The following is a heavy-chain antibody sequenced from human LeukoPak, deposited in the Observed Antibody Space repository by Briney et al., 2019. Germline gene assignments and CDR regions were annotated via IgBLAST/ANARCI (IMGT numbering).Heavy chain of an antibody. CDR2: IKSDGST. D-gene: IGHD2-21*02. CDR3: ARAPAEIGGYYPEYFRH. Sequence: GGSLRLSCAASGFTFSRYWMHWVRQAPGKGLVWVSRIKSDGSTNYADSVKGRFTISRDNAMNTVSLQMNSLRAEDTGVYYCARAPAEIGGYYPEYFRHWGQGTLVTVSS. CDR1: GFTFSRYW. J-gene: IGHJ1*01. V-gene: IGHV3-74*01.